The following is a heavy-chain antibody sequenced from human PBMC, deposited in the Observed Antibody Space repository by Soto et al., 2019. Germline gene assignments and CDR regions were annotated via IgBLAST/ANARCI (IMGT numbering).Heavy chain of an antibody. V-gene: IGHV4-59*08. Sequence: QVQLQESGPGLVKPSETLSLTCTVSGGSISSYYWSWIRQPPGKGLEWIGYIYYSGSTNYNPSLKSRVTISVDPPKNQFSPNLSSVTAADTAVYYCARRAANYYYSSGPIDYWGQGTLVTVSS. CDR2: IYYSGST. J-gene: IGHJ4*02. CDR1: GGSISSYY. D-gene: IGHD3-22*01. CDR3: ARRAANYYYSSGPIDY.